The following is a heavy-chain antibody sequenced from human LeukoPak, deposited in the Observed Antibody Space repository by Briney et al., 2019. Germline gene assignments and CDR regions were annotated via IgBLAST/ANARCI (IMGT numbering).Heavy chain of an antibody. V-gene: IGHV3-23*05. CDR3: AKKGSLVSPGNYFDY. D-gene: IGHD2-2*01. CDR1: GFTFSSYA. CDR2: LDESGTAT. J-gene: IGHJ4*02. Sequence: PGGSLRLSCAASGFTFSSYAMSWVRQAPGQGLEWVSSLDESGTATYYADSVRGRFTMSRDNSKNTLSLQMDSLRAEDTATYYCAKKGSLVSPGNYFDYWGQGTQVTVSA.